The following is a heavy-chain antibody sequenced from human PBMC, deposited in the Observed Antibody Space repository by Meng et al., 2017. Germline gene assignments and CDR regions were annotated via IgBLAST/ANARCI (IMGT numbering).Heavy chain of an antibody. CDR3: ATTSGYYYDSSGHDAFDI. CDR1: GYSFTSYW. D-gene: IGHD3-22*01. J-gene: IGHJ3*02. Sequence: GESLKISCKGSGYSFTSYWIGWVCQMPGKGLEWMGIIYPGDSDTRYSPSFQGQVTIPADKSISTAYLQWSSLKASDTAMYYCATTSGYYYDSSGHDAFDIWGQGTRVTVSS. CDR2: IYPGDSDT. V-gene: IGHV5-51*01.